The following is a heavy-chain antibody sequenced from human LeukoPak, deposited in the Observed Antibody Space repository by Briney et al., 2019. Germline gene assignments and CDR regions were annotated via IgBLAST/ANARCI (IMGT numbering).Heavy chain of an antibody. CDR3: TTDGKYSRSPSPEFWFDP. J-gene: IGHJ5*02. D-gene: IGHD1-26*01. CDR1: GLTFSNAW. CDR2: IKSKVDGGTA. Sequence: GGSLRLSCAAAGLTFSNAWMTWVRKVPGKGLDWVGRIKSKVDGGTADYATPVKGRFTISRDDSKNTMYLEMNSLKTEDTAVYYCTTDGKYSRSPSPEFWFDPWGQGTPVTVSS. V-gene: IGHV3-15*01.